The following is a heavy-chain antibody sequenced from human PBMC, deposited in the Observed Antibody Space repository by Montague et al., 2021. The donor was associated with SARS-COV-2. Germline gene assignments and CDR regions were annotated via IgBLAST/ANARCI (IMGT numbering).Heavy chain of an antibody. J-gene: IGHJ3*01. D-gene: IGHD3-10*01. CDR3: AGHASERITMVQGLDV. CDR2: IYYSGST. V-gene: IGHV4-59*08. CDR1: GGSISSYY. Sequence: SETLSLTCTVSGGSISSYYCSWIRQPPGKGLEWIGYIYYSGSTNYNPSLNSRVTISVDTSKNQFSLKLNSATAADTAVYYCAGHASERITMVQGLDVWGQGTRVTVSS.